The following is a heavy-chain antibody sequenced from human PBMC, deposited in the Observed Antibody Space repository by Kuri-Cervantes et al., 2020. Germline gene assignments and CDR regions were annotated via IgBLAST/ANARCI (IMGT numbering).Heavy chain of an antibody. V-gene: IGHV1-69*13. D-gene: IGHD2-15*01. CDR2: IIPIFGTA. J-gene: IGHJ6*02. CDR3: ARVVVAATGLGLLRPFYYYYYGMDV. Sequence: VKVSCKASVATFSSYAISWVRQAPGQGLEWMGGIIPIFGTANYAQKFQGRVTITADESTSTAYMELSSLRSEDKAVYYCARVVVAATGLGLLRPFYYYYYGMDVWGQGTTVTVSS. CDR1: VATFSSYA.